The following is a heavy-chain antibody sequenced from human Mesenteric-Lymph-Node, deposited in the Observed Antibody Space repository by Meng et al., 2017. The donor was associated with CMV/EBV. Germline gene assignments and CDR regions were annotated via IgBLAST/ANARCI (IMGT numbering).Heavy chain of an antibody. Sequence: ASVKVSCKASGYTFTSYDINWVRQATGQGLEWMGWISAYNGKTFYGNKFQGRVTMSTDTATTTAYMELRSLTSDDTAVYYCARDTYYYASGRRFSDFWGQGTLVTVSS. CDR1: GYTFTSYD. V-gene: IGHV1-18*01. J-gene: IGHJ4*02. D-gene: IGHD3-10*01. CDR2: ISAYNGKT. CDR3: ARDTYYYASGRRFSDF.